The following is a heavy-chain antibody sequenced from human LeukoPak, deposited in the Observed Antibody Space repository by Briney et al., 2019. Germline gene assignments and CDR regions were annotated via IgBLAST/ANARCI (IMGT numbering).Heavy chain of an antibody. CDR1: GFTFSSYA. CDR3: AKVPGQIRYSGSYSTTGGY. Sequence: PGGSLRLSCAASGFTFSSYAMSWVRQAPGKGLEWVSAISGSGGSTYYADSVKGRFTISRDNSKNTLYLQMNSLRAEDTAVYYCAKVPGQIRYSGSYSTTGGYWGQGTLVTVSS. D-gene: IGHD1-26*01. J-gene: IGHJ4*02. CDR2: ISGSGGST. V-gene: IGHV3-23*01.